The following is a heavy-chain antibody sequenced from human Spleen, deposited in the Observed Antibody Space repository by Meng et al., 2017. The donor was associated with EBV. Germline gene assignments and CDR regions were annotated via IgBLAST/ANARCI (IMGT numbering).Heavy chain of an antibody. CDR2: LIPMSGAP. D-gene: IGHD3-10*01. CDR1: GGTFSSDA. Sequence: HVEVAQSGAVVKKAGSSGKVCCKTSGGTFSSDAISWVRQAPGQGLEWMGGLIPMSGAPYYAQKFQGRVTITADESTSTHYMDLSSLRSEDTAVYYCASESGRGFTPNYWGQGTLVTVSS. V-gene: IGHV1-69*01. J-gene: IGHJ4*02. CDR3: ASESGRGFTPNY.